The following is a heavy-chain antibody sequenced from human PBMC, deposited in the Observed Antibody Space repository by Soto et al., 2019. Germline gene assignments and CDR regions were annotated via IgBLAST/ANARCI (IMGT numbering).Heavy chain of an antibody. J-gene: IGHJ3*02. CDR3: ARVERGTATTVVDAFDI. CDR1: GGSVSSGSYY. CDR2: MSHRGGT. Sequence: QVQLQQWGAGLLKPSETLSLTCAVYGGSVSSGSYYWSWIRQPPGKGLEWIGEMSHRGGTHFNPARKSRVTISVERSKNQFSLKMSFVTAADTALYYCARVERGTATTVVDAFDIWGPETMVTVSS. D-gene: IGHD1-1*01. V-gene: IGHV4-34*01.